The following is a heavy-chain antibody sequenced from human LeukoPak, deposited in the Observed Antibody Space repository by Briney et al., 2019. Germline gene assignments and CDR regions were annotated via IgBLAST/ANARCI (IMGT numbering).Heavy chain of an antibody. D-gene: IGHD3-9*01. CDR3: ARLAPGNYDILTGDPEVVFDY. CDR1: GGSISSFF. J-gene: IGHJ4*02. CDR2: VHSSGST. V-gene: IGHV4-59*01. Sequence: SETLSLTCTVSGGSISSFFWSWIRQPPGKGLEWIGYVHSSGSTKYNPSLKSRLIISVDMSKNQFSLKLRSVSVADTAVYYCARLAPGNYDILTGDPEVVFDYWGQGALVTVSS.